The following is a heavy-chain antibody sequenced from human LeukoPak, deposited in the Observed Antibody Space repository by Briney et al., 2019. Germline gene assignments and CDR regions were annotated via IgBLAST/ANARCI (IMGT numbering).Heavy chain of an antibody. CDR3: ASTDYYDSSGNDY. D-gene: IGHD3-22*01. J-gene: IGHJ4*02. CDR1: GFTFSSYA. CDR2: ISYDGSNK. V-gene: IGHV3-30-3*01. Sequence: GGSLRLSCAASGFTFSSYAMHWVRQAPGKGLEWVAVISYDGSNKYYADSVKGRFTISRDNSKNTLYLQMNSLRAEDTAVYYCASTDYYDSSGNDYWGQGTLVTVSS.